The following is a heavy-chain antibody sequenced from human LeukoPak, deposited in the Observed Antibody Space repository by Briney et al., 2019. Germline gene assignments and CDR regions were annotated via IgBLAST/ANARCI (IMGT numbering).Heavy chain of an antibody. V-gene: IGHV3-23*01. CDR3: TKEGFGPADSDY. J-gene: IGHJ4*02. CDR2: ISGSSRKV. D-gene: IGHD2-2*01. Sequence: PGGSLRLSCAAAGFTFSTYAMSWVRQAPGKGPEWLSAISGSSRKVFYADSVKGRFTISRDNSKNTLFLQMSSLRVEDTAVYYCTKEGFGPADSDYWGQGTLVTVSS. CDR1: GFTFSTYA.